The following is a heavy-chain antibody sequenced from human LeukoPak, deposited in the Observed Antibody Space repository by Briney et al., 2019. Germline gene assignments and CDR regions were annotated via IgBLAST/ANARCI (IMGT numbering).Heavy chain of an antibody. J-gene: IGHJ4*02. D-gene: IGHD6-19*01. V-gene: IGHV4-59*08. CDR2: IYYSGST. CDR1: GGTISSYY. CDR3: ARQRIAVAGTYYFDY. Sequence: SETLSLTCTVSGGTISSYYWNWIRQPPGKGLEWIGYIYYSGSTNYNPSLKSRVTISVDTSKNQFSLKLSSVTAADTAVYYCARQRIAVAGTYYFDYWGQGTLVTVSS.